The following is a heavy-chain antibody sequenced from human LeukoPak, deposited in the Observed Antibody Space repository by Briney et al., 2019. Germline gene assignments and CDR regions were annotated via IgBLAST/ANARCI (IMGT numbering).Heavy chain of an antibody. CDR3: ARDLLTYYYDSSGYYLDY. J-gene: IGHJ4*02. V-gene: IGHV4-4*07. Sequence: SETLSLTCTVSGGSISSYYWSWIRQPAGKGLEWIGRIYTSGSTNYNPSLKSRVTMSVDTSKNQFSLKLSSVTAADMAVYYCARDLLTYYYDSSGYYLDYWGQGTLVTVSS. D-gene: IGHD3-22*01. CDR2: IYTSGST. CDR1: GGSISSYY.